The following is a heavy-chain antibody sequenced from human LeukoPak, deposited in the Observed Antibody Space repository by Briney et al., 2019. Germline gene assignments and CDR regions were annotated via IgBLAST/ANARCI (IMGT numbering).Heavy chain of an antibody. J-gene: IGHJ4*02. V-gene: IGHV3-48*01. Sequence: GGSLRLSCAASGFTFSSYSMNWVRQAPGKGLEWVSYISSSSSTIYYADSVKGRFTISRDNAKNSLYLQMNSLRAEDTAVYYCAKDSDSSSWCADFDYWGQGTLVTVSS. CDR3: AKDSDSSSWCADFDY. CDR2: ISSSSSTI. CDR1: GFTFSSYS. D-gene: IGHD6-13*01.